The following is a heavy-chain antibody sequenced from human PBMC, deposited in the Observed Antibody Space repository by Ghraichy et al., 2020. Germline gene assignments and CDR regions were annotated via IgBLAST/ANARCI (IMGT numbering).Heavy chain of an antibody. J-gene: IGHJ4*02. Sequence: ASVKVSCKASGYTFTSYGISWVRQAPGQGLEWMGWISAYNGNTNYAQKLQGRVTMTTDTSTSTAYMELRSLRSDDTAVYYCARDLVPGLYCEPFDYWGQGNLVTVSS. CDR2: ISAYNGNT. CDR3: ARDLVPGLYCEPFDY. D-gene: IGHD1-14*01. CDR1: GYTFTSYG. V-gene: IGHV1-18*01.